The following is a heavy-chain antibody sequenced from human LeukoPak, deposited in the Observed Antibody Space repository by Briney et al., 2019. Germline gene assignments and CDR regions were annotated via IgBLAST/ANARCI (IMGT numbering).Heavy chain of an antibody. CDR3: AKSGAYCSSTSCSTHYYYYYYMDV. D-gene: IGHD2-2*02. CDR1: GFTFGAYA. CDR2: ISYDGNRG. J-gene: IGHJ6*03. Sequence: GGSLRLSCAVSGFTFGAYAMHWVRQSPGKGLEWVALISYDGNRGWYADSVKGRFTVSRDNSKNTLYLQMNSLRAEDTAVYYCAKSGAYCSSTSCSTHYYYYYYMDVWGKGTTVTVPS. V-gene: IGHV3-30-3*02.